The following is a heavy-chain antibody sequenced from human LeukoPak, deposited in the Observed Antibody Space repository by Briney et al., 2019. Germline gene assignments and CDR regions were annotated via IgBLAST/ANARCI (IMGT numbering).Heavy chain of an antibody. V-gene: IGHV3-23*01. CDR1: GFTFSTNA. CDR3: ARGPSVYQYFQH. CDR2: MSGNGGIT. J-gene: IGHJ1*01. D-gene: IGHD5/OR15-5a*01. Sequence: GESLRLSCAASGFTFSTNAMSWVRQAPGKGLEWVSDMSGNGGITYYADSVKGRFTISRDNSKSTLYLQMNSLRADDTAVYYCARGPSVYQYFQHWGQGTLVTVFS.